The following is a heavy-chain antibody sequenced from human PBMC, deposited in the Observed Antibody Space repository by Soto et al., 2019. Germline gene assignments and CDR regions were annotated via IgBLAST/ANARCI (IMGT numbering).Heavy chain of an antibody. CDR1: GGTFSSYA. D-gene: IGHD3-22*01. Sequence: QVQLVQSGAEVKKPGSSVKVSCKASGGTFSSYAISWVRQAPGQGLEWMGGIIPIFGTANYAQKFQGRVTITADESTSTAYMELSSLRSEDTAVYYCARDRRYYYDRSGSDAFDIWGQGTMVTVSS. CDR3: ARDRRYYYDRSGSDAFDI. V-gene: IGHV1-69*12. CDR2: IIPIFGTA. J-gene: IGHJ3*02.